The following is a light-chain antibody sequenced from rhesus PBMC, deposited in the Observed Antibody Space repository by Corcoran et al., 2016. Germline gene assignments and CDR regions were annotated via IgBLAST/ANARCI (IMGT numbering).Light chain of an antibody. CDR1: QSLVHSNGNTY. CDR3: VQGAHLPFT. CDR2: EVS. Sequence: DVVMTQSPLSLPITPGQPASISCRSSQSLVHSNGNTYLSWYHQKPGQPPRLLSYEVSSRYSGVPDRFSGNGAGTEFTLKITIIEAVDVGVYYCVQGAHLPFTFGPGTKLDIK. V-gene: IGKV2-65*01. J-gene: IGKJ3*01.